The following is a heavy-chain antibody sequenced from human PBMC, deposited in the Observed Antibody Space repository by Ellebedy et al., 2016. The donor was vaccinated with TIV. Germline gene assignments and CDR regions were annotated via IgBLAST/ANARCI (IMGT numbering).Heavy chain of an antibody. D-gene: IGHD6-19*01. Sequence: GGSLRLSCAASGFTFSRYAMSWVRQAPGKGLEWLSAISGSSYVYYADSLKGRFTVSRDNAKNSLYLQMNSLRAEDTAVYYCARGSWACSGSMDVWGQGTTVTVSS. CDR1: GFTFSRYA. J-gene: IGHJ6*02. V-gene: IGHV3-21*01. CDR3: ARGSWACSGSMDV. CDR2: ISGSSYV.